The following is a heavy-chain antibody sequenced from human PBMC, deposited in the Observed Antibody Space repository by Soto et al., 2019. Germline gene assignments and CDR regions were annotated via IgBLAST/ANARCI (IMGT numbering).Heavy chain of an antibody. CDR3: AKDGAIAAADYFFDY. J-gene: IGHJ4*02. CDR2: IASDGKDK. V-gene: IGHV3-30*04. CDR1: GFTFSSYA. Sequence: GGSLRLSCAASGFTFSSYAIHWVRQAPGKGLEWVAVIASDGKDKRYADSVKGRFTISRDNSKNTVYLQMNSLRGEDTAVHYCAKDGAIAAADYFFDYWGQGSLVTVSS. D-gene: IGHD6-13*01.